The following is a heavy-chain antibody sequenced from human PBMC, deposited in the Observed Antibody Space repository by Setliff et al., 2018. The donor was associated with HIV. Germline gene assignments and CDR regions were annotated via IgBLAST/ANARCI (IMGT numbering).Heavy chain of an antibody. CDR2: IYYNGNA. CDR1: CGSMRSSGYS. CDR3: ARRGDFFYYAMDV. J-gene: IGHJ6*02. Sequence: LSLTCAVSCGSMRSSGYSWTWIRQAPGKGLEWVGYIYYNGNAYYNPSLKSRVTISVDRSKNQFSLKLSSVTAADTAVYYCARRGDFFYYAMDVWGQGTTVTVSS. V-gene: IGHV4-30-2*01.